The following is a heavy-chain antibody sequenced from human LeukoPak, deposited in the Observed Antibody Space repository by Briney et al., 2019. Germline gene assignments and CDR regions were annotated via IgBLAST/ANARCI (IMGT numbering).Heavy chain of an antibody. Sequence: ASVKVSCKASGYTFTGYYMHWVRQAPGQGLEWMGWINPNSGGTNYAQKFQGRVTMTRDTSISTAYMELSRLRSADTAVYYCAPGIAAAGNYYYGMDVWGQGTTVTVSS. CDR3: APGIAAAGNYYYGMDV. V-gene: IGHV1-2*02. CDR1: GYTFTGYY. D-gene: IGHD6-13*01. J-gene: IGHJ6*02. CDR2: INPNSGGT.